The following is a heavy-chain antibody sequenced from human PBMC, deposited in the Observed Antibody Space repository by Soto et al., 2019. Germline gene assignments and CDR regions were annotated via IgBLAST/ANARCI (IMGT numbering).Heavy chain of an antibody. CDR3: ARQLRLGELSSLSAFDY. D-gene: IGHD3-16*02. V-gene: IGHV3-66*04. CDR2: INSDGRT. Sequence: GGSLRLSCAASGFTVNNYYMNWFRQAPWKALEWVSLINSDGRTYYADSVKGRFTISRDNSKNTLYLQMNSLRTEDMAVYFCARQLRLGELSSLSAFDYWGQGTLVTVSS. J-gene: IGHJ4*02. CDR1: GFTVNNYY.